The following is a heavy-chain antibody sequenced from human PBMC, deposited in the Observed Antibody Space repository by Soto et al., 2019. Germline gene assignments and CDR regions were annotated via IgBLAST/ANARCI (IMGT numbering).Heavy chain of an antibody. V-gene: IGHV3-23*01. Sequence: PGGSLRLSCVGSGFMFNKYAMNWVRQAPGKGLEWVSIISDSGESTHYADSVKGRLAISRDNSKNTLFLEMNSLRAEDTAIYFCATETGYSHGFPHTALDAWATGNKVNVSS. CDR3: ATETGYSHGFPHTALDA. D-gene: IGHD5-18*01. CDR1: GFMFNKYA. J-gene: IGHJ6*04. CDR2: ISDSGEST.